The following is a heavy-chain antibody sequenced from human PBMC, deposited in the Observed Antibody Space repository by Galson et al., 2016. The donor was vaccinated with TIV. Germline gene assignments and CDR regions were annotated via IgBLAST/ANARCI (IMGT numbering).Heavy chain of an antibody. CDR1: EYMFTGYH. Sequence: CKASEYMFTGYHLHWVRQAPGQGPEWMGRINPNSGDTDFAQKFQGRVTMTRDTSISTAYIELRRLTFADTAVYFCARGVDGFRYWGQGTLVTVSS. CDR2: INPNSGDT. CDR3: ARGVDGFRY. D-gene: IGHD5-24*01. J-gene: IGHJ4*02. V-gene: IGHV1-2*06.